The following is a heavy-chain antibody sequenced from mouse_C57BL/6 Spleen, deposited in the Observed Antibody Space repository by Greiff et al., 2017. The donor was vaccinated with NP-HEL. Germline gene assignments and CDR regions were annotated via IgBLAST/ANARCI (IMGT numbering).Heavy chain of an antibody. CDR3: ARGNDGYPTWFAY. Sequence: QVQLQQPGAELVRPGSSVKLSCKASGYTFTSYWMHWVKQRPIQGLEWIGNIDPSDSETHYNQKFKDKATLTVDKSSSTAYMQLSSLTSDDSAVYYCARGNDGYPTWFAYWGQGTLVTVSA. J-gene: IGHJ3*01. CDR2: IDPSDSET. D-gene: IGHD2-3*01. V-gene: IGHV1-52*01. CDR1: GYTFTSYW.